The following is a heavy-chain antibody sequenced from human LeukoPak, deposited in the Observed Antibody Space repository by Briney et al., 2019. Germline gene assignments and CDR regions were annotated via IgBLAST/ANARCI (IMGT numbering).Heavy chain of an antibody. V-gene: IGHV3-48*01. Sequence: GGSLGLSCEPSGFTFSSYSMNWFRQPPGKGLEWVSYIGAAGSTIYYADSVKGRFTISRDNAKNSLFLQMNSLRAEDTAVYYCARDSSTYAGPPDYWGQGALVTVSS. J-gene: IGHJ4*02. D-gene: IGHD2-2*01. CDR3: ARDSSTYAGPPDY. CDR2: IGAAGSTI. CDR1: GFTFSSYS.